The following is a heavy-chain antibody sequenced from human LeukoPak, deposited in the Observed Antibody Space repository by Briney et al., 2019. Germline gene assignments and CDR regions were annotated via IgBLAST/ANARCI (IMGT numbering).Heavy chain of an antibody. CDR1: GFTFIGSA. Sequence: PGGSLRLSCAASGFTFIGSAMHWVRQASGKGLEWVGRITSKADSYATTYSASVKGRFTISRDDSKNTAYLQMNSLKTEDTAVYYCSRHPQIGDTFDFWGQGTMVTVSS. CDR2: ITSKADSYAT. J-gene: IGHJ3*01. V-gene: IGHV3-73*01. D-gene: IGHD3-16*01. CDR3: SRHPQIGDTFDF.